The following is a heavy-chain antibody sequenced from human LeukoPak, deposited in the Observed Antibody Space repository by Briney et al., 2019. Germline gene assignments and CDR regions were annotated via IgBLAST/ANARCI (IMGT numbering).Heavy chain of an antibody. CDR2: ISYDGSNK. V-gene: IGHV3-30*04. CDR3: ARERAEWWQQLTNVDAFDI. Sequence: GRSLRLSCAASGFTFSSYAMHWVRQAPGKGLEWVAVISYDGSNKYYADSVKGRFTISRDNSKNTLYLQMNSLRAEDTAVYYCARERAEWWQQLTNVDAFDIWGQGTMVTVSS. CDR1: GFTFSSYA. D-gene: IGHD6-13*01. J-gene: IGHJ3*02.